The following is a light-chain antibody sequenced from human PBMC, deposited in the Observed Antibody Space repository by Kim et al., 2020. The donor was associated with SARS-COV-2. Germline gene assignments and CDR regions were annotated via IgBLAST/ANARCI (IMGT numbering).Light chain of an antibody. CDR3: QQYGKTPPIT. V-gene: IGKV3-20*01. Sequence: EIVLTQSPDTLSLSPGERATLSCRASQSVDSRYFAWYQQKPGQAPRLLLHHASSRATGIPDRFSGSGSETEFTLTISRLEPEDFATYYCQQYGKTPPITFGEGTRLEIK. J-gene: IGKJ5*01. CDR1: QSVDSRY. CDR2: HAS.